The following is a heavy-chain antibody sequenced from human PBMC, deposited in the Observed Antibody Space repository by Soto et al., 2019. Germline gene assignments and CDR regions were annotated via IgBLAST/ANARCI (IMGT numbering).Heavy chain of an antibody. D-gene: IGHD2-21*02. J-gene: IGHJ4*02. Sequence: QVQLQESGPGLVKPSQTLSLTCTVSGGSISSGGYYWSWIRQHPGKGLEWIGYIYYSGSTYYNPSLKSRVTISVDTSKNQCSLKLSSVTAADTAVYYCARVSIVVVTALFDYWGQGTLVTVSS. CDR1: GGSISSGGYY. CDR3: ARVSIVVVTALFDY. CDR2: IYYSGST. V-gene: IGHV4-31*03.